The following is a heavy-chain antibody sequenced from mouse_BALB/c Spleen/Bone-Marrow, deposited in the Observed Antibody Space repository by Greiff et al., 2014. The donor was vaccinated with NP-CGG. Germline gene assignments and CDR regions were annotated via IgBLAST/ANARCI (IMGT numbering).Heavy chain of an antibody. D-gene: IGHD2-1*01. CDR3: ARYGNYAMDY. J-gene: IGHJ4*01. CDR1: GYIFSSYW. Sequence: QVQLQQSGAELMKPGASVKISCKATGYIFSSYWIEWVKQRPGHGLEWIGEILPGGGSTNYNEKFKGKATFTADTSSNTAYMQLSSLTSEDSAVYYCARYGNYAMDYWGQGTSVTVSS. V-gene: IGHV1-9*01. CDR2: ILPGGGST.